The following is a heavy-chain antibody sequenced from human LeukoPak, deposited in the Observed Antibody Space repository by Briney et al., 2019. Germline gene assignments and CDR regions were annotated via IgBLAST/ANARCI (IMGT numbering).Heavy chain of an antibody. CDR2: IYSGGST. CDR1: GFTVSSNY. J-gene: IGHJ6*02. V-gene: IGHV3-53*01. D-gene: IGHD3-10*01. Sequence: PGGSLRLSCAASGFTVSSNYMSWVRQAPGKGLEWVLVIYSGGSTYYADSVKGRFTISRDNSKNTLYLQMNSLRAEDTAVYYCARDRRLLWFGEFLYGMDVWGQGTTVTVSS. CDR3: ARDRRLLWFGEFLYGMDV.